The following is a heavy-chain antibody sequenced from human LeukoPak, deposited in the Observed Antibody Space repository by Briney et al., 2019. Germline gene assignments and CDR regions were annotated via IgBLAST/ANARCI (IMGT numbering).Heavy chain of an antibody. J-gene: IGHJ4*02. D-gene: IGHD3-3*01. CDR1: GFTFDDYA. CDR2: ISWNSGSI. V-gene: IGHV3-9*01. Sequence: GGSLRLSCAASGFTFDDYAMHWVRQAPGKGLEWVSGISWNSGSIGYADSVKGRFTISRDNAKNSLYLQMNSLRAEDTALYYYAMGGYDFWSGYKYWGQGTLVTVSS. CDR3: AMGGYDFWSGYKY.